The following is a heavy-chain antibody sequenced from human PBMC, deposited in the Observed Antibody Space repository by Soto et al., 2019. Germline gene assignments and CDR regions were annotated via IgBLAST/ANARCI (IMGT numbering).Heavy chain of an antibody. Sequence: VQLQESGPGLVRPSETLSLTCTVSGGSVSSYFWNWIRQPPGKGLEWIGYIYYSGSTNYNPSLKSRFTISPDTPKNQFSLKLNSVTAADTAVYYCARVGLAGAPHYYHYYGMDVWGQGTTVTVSS. CDR2: IYYSGST. V-gene: IGHV4-59*02. J-gene: IGHJ6*02. D-gene: IGHD3-16*01. CDR1: GGSVSSYF. CDR3: ARVGLAGAPHYYHYYGMDV.